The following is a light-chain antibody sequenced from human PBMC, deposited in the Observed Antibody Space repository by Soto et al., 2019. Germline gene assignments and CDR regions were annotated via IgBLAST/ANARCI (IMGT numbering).Light chain of an antibody. J-gene: IGKJ4*01. Sequence: EIVLTQSPGTLSLSPGERATLSCRASQSVSSSYLAWYQQKPGQAPRLLIYGASSRATGIPDRFSGSGSGTDFTLTISRLEPEDFAVYYCQRRSDWPPGLTFGGGTKVEIK. CDR1: QSVSSSY. V-gene: IGKV3D-20*02. CDR3: QRRSDWPPGLT. CDR2: GAS.